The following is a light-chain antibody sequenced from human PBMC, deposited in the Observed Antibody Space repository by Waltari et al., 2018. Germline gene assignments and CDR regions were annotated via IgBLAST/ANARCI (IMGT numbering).Light chain of an antibody. CDR2: KVS. V-gene: IGKV2-30*02. CDR3: MQATQWPYT. Sequence: VMTQSPLSLPVTLGQPASISCRSSQSLVHGDGNTYFNWFQQGPGQSPRRLIYKVSNRASGVPDRFSGSGSGTDFTLKISRVEADDVGIYYCMQATQWPYTFGQGTKLEIK. J-gene: IGKJ2*01. CDR1: QSLVHGDGNTY.